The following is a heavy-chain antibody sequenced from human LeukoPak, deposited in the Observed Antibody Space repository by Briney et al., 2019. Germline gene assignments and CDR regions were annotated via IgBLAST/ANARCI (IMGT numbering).Heavy chain of an antibody. J-gene: IGHJ4*02. V-gene: IGHV3-64*01. CDR2: ISSNGGST. CDR3: ARAYIVGATEIDY. Sequence: GGSLRLSCAASGFTFSSYAMDWVRQAPGKGLEYVSAISSNGGSTYYANSVKGRFTISRDNSKNTLYLQMGSLRAEDMAVYYCARAYIVGATEIDYWGQGTLVTVSS. CDR1: GFTFSSYA. D-gene: IGHD1-26*01.